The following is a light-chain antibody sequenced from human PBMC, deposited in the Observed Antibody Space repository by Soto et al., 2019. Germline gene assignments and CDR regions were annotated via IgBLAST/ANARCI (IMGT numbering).Light chain of an antibody. Sequence: EIVLTQSPATLSLSPGERATLSCRASQSVSSYLAWYQQKPVQAPRLLIYDASNRATGLPARFSGSGSGTDFTLTISRLQPEDFAVYYCQQRGNWPTFGQGTKVEIK. CDR2: DAS. V-gene: IGKV3-11*01. CDR1: QSVSSY. J-gene: IGKJ1*01. CDR3: QQRGNWPT.